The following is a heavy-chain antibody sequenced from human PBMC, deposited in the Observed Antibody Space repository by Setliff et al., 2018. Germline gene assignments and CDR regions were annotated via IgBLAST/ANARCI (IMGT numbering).Heavy chain of an antibody. CDR2: IIPILGIA. CDR1: GGTFSSYA. V-gene: IGHV1-69*10. Sequence: SVKVSCKASGGTFSSYAISWVRQAPGQGLEWMGGIIPILGIANYAQKFQGRVTITADESTSTAYMELRSLRSDDTAVYYCARDLSSRVAVAGTVDYWGQGTLVTVS. D-gene: IGHD6-19*01. J-gene: IGHJ4*02. CDR3: ARDLSSRVAVAGTVDY.